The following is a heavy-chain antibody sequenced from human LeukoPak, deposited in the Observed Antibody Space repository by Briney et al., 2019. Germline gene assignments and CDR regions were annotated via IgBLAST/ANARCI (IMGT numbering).Heavy chain of an antibody. J-gene: IGHJ4*02. D-gene: IGHD6-19*01. CDR1: GGSISGNSYY. CDR2: VYYTGST. V-gene: IGHV4-39*01. Sequence: KTSETLSLTCTVSGGSISGNSYYWAWIRQPPGKGLEWNGSVYYTGSTYYNPSLASRVTISVDTSKRQFSLRLSSVTAADTALYYCARQSQTTKNEAVTGLDFWGQGTLVAVSS. CDR3: ARQSQTTKNEAVTGLDF.